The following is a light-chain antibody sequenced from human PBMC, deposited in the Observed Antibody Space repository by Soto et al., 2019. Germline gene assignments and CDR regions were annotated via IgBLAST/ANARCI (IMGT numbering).Light chain of an antibody. J-gene: IGKJ1*01. V-gene: IGKV1-17*01. Sequence: DIQMTQSPSSLSASVGDRVTITCRASQGIRNDLGWYQQKPGKAPKRLIYAASSLQSGVPSRFSGSGSGTEFTLTISSLQAEDVAVYYCQQYYSTPTWTFGQGTKVDIK. CDR1: QGIRND. CDR3: QQYYSTPTWT. CDR2: AAS.